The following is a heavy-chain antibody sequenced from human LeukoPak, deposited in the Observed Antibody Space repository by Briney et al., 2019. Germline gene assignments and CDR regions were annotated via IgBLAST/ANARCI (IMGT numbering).Heavy chain of an antibody. CDR2: VSIGGSFI. V-gene: IGHV3-21*01. J-gene: IGHJ2*01. D-gene: IGHD4-17*01. CDR3: ARNKINTVTTGWYLDL. CDR1: GFTFSSYG. Sequence: PGGSLRLSCAASGFTFSSYGMNWVRQAPGKGLEWVSFVSIGGSFIYYADSVKGRFTISRDDAKNSLYLQMNSLTAEDTAEYYCARNKINTVTTGWYLDLWGRGTLVSVSS.